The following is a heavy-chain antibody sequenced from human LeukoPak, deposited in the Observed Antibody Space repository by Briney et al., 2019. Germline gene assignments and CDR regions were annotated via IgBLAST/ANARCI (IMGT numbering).Heavy chain of an antibody. J-gene: IGHJ5*02. CDR1: GYTFTGYY. V-gene: IGHV1-2*02. CDR3: AREAGQLASGGDWFDP. D-gene: IGHD6-6*01. Sequence: ASVKVSCKASGYTFTGYYMHWVRQAPGQGLEWMGWINPNSGGTNYAQKFQGRVTMTRDTSISTAYMELSRLRSDDTAVYYCAREAGQLASGGDWFDPWGQGTLVTVSS. CDR2: INPNSGGT.